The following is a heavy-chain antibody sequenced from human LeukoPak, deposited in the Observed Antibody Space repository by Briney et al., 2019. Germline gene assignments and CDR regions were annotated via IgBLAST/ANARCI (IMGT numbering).Heavy chain of an antibody. CDR3: ASSDYGALLGFDY. Sequence: ASVKLSCKASGYTFTSYDINWVRQVTGQGLEWMGWMNPNSGNTGYAQKFQGRVTMTRNTSISTAYMELSSLRSEDTAVYYCASSDYGALLGFDYWGQGTLVTVSS. V-gene: IGHV1-8*01. D-gene: IGHD4-17*01. J-gene: IGHJ4*02. CDR2: MNPNSGNT. CDR1: GYTFTSYD.